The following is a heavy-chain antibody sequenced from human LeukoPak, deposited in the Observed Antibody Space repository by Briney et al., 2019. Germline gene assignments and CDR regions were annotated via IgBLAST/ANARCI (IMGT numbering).Heavy chain of an antibody. Sequence: GGSLRLSCAASGFTYTTYWMIWVRQAPGKGLEWVASIKQDGSETSYVDSVKGRFTISRDNAKNSLYLQMNSLRAEDTAVYYCARDNGQLWLPGYFYYYMDVWGKGATVTVSS. D-gene: IGHD5-18*01. J-gene: IGHJ6*03. CDR2: IKQDGSET. V-gene: IGHV3-7*01. CDR3: ARDNGQLWLPGYFYYYMDV. CDR1: GFTYTTYW.